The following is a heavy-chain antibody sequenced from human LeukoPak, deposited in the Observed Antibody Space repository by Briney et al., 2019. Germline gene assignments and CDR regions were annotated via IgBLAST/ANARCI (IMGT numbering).Heavy chain of an antibody. V-gene: IGHV4-59*01. Sequence: PSETLSLTCTVSAAPITSYYWSWIRQPPRKGLEWIGYIYYSGSTNYNPSLKSRVAISVDTSKNQVSLRLSSVTAADTAVYYCARGGSIVGATPHDAFDIWGQGTVVTVS. CDR2: IYYSGST. J-gene: IGHJ3*02. CDR3: ARGGSIVGATPHDAFDI. D-gene: IGHD1-26*01. CDR1: AAPITSYY.